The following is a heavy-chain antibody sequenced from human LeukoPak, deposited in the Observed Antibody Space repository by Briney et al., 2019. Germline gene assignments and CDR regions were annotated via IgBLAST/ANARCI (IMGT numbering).Heavy chain of an antibody. J-gene: IGHJ4*02. CDR3: ARDLRFLEWSYFDY. CDR1: GGSISSYY. Sequence: PSETLSLTCTVSGGSISSYYWSWVRQPAGKGLEWIGRIYTSGSTNYNPSLKSRVTMSVDTSKNQFSLKLSSVTAADTAVYYCARDLRFLEWSYFDYWGQGTLVTVSS. CDR2: IYTSGST. V-gene: IGHV4-4*07. D-gene: IGHD3-3*01.